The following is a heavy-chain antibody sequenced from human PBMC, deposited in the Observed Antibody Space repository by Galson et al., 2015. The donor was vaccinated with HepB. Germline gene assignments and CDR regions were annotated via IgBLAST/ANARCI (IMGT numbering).Heavy chain of an antibody. V-gene: IGHV4-34*01. Sequence: ETLSLTCAVYGGFFSGYYWTWIRHPPGKGLECIGEINQSGSTNYNPSLESRVTITVDTSQKQFSLKLSSVTAADTALYYCARGLLAARSALNYWGQGTLVTVSS. D-gene: IGHD6-6*01. CDR3: ARGLLAARSALNY. CDR2: INQSGST. CDR1: GGFFSGYY. J-gene: IGHJ4*02.